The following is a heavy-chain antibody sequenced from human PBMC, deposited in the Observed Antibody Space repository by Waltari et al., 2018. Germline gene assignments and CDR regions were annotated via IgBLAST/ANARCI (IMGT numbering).Heavy chain of an antibody. CDR1: GYTFTGYY. V-gene: IGHV1-2*02. CDR2: INPNSGGT. D-gene: IGHD2-2*01. Sequence: QVQLVQSGAEVKKPGASVNVSCKASGYTFTGYYMHWVRPAPGQGLEWMGWINPNSGGTNYAQKFQGRVTMTRDTSISTAYMELSRLRSEDTAVYYCARLGYCSSTSCDRDFQHWGQGTLVTVSS. CDR3: ARLGYCSSTSCDRDFQH. J-gene: IGHJ1*01.